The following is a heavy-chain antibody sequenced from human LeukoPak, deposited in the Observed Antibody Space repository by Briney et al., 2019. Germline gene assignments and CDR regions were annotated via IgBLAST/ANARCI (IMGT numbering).Heavy chain of an antibody. CDR3: ARAIGRAYYYLDY. D-gene: IGHD2-21*01. CDR1: GFTFSSYA. Sequence: GGSLRLSCAASGFTFSSYAMRWVRQAPGKGLEWVSAISGGGGSTFYADSVKGRFTISRDNSENTLYLQMNSLRAEDTAVYYCARAIGRAYYYLDYWGQGTLVTVSS. J-gene: IGHJ4*02. V-gene: IGHV3-23*01. CDR2: ISGGGGST.